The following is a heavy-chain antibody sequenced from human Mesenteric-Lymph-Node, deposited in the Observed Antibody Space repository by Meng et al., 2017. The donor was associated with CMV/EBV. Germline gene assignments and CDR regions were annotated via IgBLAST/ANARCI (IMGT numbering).Heavy chain of an antibody. V-gene: IGHV3-11*04. CDR3: ARHTVTTEGLWNY. CDR1: GFSFSDYY. D-gene: IGHD4-11*01. CDR2: ISGGGSTI. J-gene: IGHJ4*02. Sequence: SCAASGFSFSDYYMSWIRQAPGKGLEWLSYISGGGSTIYYADAVKGRFTISRDNAKNSLYLQLNSLRAEDTAVYYCARHTVTTEGLWNYWGQGTLVTVSS.